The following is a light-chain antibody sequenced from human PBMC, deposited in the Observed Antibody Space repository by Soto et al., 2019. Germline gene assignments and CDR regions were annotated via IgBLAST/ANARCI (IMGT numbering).Light chain of an antibody. CDR3: QQYYSTPRT. CDR1: QSSLYSSNNKNY. J-gene: IGKJ1*01. Sequence: DIVMSQTPASLAVSLGERATMNCKSSQSSLYSSNNKNYLAWYQQKLGQPPKLLIYWASSRESGVPDRFSGSGSGTDFTLTISSLQAEDVAVYYCQQYYSTPRTFGQGTKVDI. V-gene: IGKV4-1*01. CDR2: WAS.